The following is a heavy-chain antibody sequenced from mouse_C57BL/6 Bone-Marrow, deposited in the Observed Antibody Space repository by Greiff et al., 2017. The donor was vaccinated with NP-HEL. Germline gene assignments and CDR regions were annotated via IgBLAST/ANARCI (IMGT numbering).Heavy chain of an antibody. V-gene: IGHV1-81*01. CDR2: IYPRSGNT. CDR3: AREGTGTYFDY. D-gene: IGHD4-1*01. J-gene: IGHJ2*01. Sequence: VKLQESGAELARPGASVKLSCKASGYTFTSYGISWVKQRTGQGLEWIGEIYPRSGNTYYNEKFKGKATLTADKSSSTAYMELRSLTSEDSAVYFCAREGTGTYFDYWGQGTTLTVSS. CDR1: GYTFTSYG.